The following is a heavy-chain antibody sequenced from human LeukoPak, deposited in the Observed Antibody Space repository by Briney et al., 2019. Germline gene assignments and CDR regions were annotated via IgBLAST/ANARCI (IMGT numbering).Heavy chain of an antibody. J-gene: IGHJ4*02. CDR1: GYTLTELS. CDR2: FDPEDGET. Sequence: ASVKVSCKVSGYTLTELSMHWVRQAPGKGLEWMGGFDPEDGETIYAQKFQGRVTMTEDTSTDTAYMELSSLRSEDTAVYYCARTLPYYDSSGYYSNWGQGTLVTVSS. D-gene: IGHD3-22*01. V-gene: IGHV1-24*01. CDR3: ARTLPYYDSSGYYSN.